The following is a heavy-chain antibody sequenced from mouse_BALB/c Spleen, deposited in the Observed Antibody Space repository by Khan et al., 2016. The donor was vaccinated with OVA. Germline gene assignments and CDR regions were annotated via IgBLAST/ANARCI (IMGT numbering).Heavy chain of an antibody. V-gene: IGHV3-2*02. J-gene: IGHJ3*01. Sequence: EVKLLESGPGLVKPSQSLSLTCTVTGYSITSEYSWNWIRQFPGNKLEWMGFISYSGNTRYNPSLKSRISITRDTSKNQFFLQLNSVTSEDTATYDSARKDYYDYDPFPYRGQGTQVTVSA. CDR1: GYSITSEYS. CDR2: ISYSGNT. CDR3: ARKDYYDYDPFPY. D-gene: IGHD2-4*01.